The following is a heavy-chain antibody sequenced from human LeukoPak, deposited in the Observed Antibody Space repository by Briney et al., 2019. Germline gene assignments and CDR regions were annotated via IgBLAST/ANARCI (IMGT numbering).Heavy chain of an antibody. J-gene: IGHJ4*02. CDR1: GGSFSGYY. D-gene: IGHD1-7*01. CDR2: INHSGST. CDR3: ARDEVTGTTPPDY. Sequence: SETLSLTCAVYGGSFSGYYWSWIRQPPGKGLEWIGEINHSGSTNYNPSLKSRVTISVDTSKNQFSLKLSSVTAADTAVYYCARDEVTGTTPPDYWGQGTLVTVSS. V-gene: IGHV4-34*01.